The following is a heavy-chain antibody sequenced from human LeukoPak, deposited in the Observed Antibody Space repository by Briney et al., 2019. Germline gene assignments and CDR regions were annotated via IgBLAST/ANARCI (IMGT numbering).Heavy chain of an antibody. CDR1: GGSISSYY. CDR3: ASTRFGEDDWFDP. J-gene: IGHJ5*02. V-gene: IGHV4-59*08. Sequence: PSETLSLTCTVSGGSISSYYWSWIRQPPGKGLEWIGYTYYSGSTNYNPSLKSRVTISVDTSKNQFSLKLSSVTAADTAVYYCASTRFGEDDWFDPWGQGTLVTVSS. CDR2: TYYSGST. D-gene: IGHD3-10*01.